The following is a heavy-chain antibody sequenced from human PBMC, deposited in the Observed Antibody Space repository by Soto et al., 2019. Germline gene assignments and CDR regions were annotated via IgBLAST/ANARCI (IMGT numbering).Heavy chain of an antibody. CDR2: IYTSGST. V-gene: IGHV4-4*07. Sequence: SETLSLTCTVSGGSISSYYWSWIRQPAGKGLEWIGRIYTSGSTNYNPSLKSRVTMSVDTSKNQFSPKLSSVTAADTAVYYCAREHHTVRGVTLYYYYYGMDVWGQGTTVTVSS. D-gene: IGHD3-10*01. CDR3: AREHHTVRGVTLYYYYYGMDV. J-gene: IGHJ6*02. CDR1: GGSISSYY.